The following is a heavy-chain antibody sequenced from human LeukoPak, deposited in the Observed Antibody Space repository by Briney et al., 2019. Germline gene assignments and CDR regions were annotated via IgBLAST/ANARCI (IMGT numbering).Heavy chain of an antibody. D-gene: IGHD6-19*01. V-gene: IGHV4-59*01. Sequence: SETLSLTCTVAGGSISSYYWSWIRQPPGKGLEWIGYIYYSGSTNYNPSLKSRVTISVDTSKNQFSLKLSSVTAADTAVYYCARTTPIPVAGTGGTGWFDPWGQGTLVTVS. CDR1: GGSISSYY. CDR2: IYYSGST. CDR3: ARTTPIPVAGTGGTGWFDP. J-gene: IGHJ5*02.